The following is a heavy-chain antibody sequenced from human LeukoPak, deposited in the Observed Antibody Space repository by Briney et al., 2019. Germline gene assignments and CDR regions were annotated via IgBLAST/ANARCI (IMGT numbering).Heavy chain of an antibody. CDR2: IYYSGST. J-gene: IGHJ2*01. CDR1: GGSISSGGYY. CDR3: ARERARVWYFDL. V-gene: IGHV4-31*03. Sequence: SETLSLTCTVSGGSISSGGYYWSWIRQHPGKGLEWIGYIYYSGSTYYNPSLKSRVTISVDTSKNQFSLKLSSVTAADTAVYYCARERARVWYFDLWGRGTLVTVSS.